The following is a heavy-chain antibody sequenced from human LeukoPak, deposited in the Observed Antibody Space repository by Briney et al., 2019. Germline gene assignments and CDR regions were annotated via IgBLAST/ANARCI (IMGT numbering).Heavy chain of an antibody. V-gene: IGHV3-30*02. D-gene: IGHD6-13*01. Sequence: GGSLRLSCAASGFTFSSYGMHWVRQAPGKGLEWVAFIRYDGSNKYYADSVKGRFTISRDNSKNTLYLQMNSLRAEDTAVYYCPIPPGYSSSPFYMDVWGKGTTVTVSS. CDR1: GFTFSSYG. CDR3: PIPPGYSSSPFYMDV. CDR2: IRYDGSNK. J-gene: IGHJ6*03.